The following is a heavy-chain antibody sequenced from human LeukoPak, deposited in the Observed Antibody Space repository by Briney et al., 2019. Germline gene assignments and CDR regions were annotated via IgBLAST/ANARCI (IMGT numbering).Heavy chain of an antibody. CDR3: GRLISIAGDY. V-gene: IGHV3-7*05. J-gene: IGHJ4*01. CDR2: ISPDGSDK. CDR1: GFTFSTYW. Sequence: GGSLRLSCAASGFTFSTYWMSWVRQAPGKGLEWVANISPDGSDKYYGDSVKGRFTITRDDAKNTLYLQMNTLRAEDTAVYYCGRLISIAGDYWGRGALVTVSS. D-gene: IGHD3-16*01.